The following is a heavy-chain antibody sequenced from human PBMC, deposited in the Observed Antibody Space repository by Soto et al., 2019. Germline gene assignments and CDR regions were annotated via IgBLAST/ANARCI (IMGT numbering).Heavy chain of an antibody. J-gene: IGHJ6*03. Sequence: EVQLVESGGGLVQPGGSLRLSCAASGFTVSSNYMSWVRQAPGKGLEWVSVIYSGGSTYYADSVKGRFTISRHNSKNTLYLQMTSLRAEDTAVYYCARSTENGDLNYYYYYYMDVWGKGTTVTVSS. V-gene: IGHV3-53*04. CDR2: IYSGGST. CDR1: GFTVSSNY. D-gene: IGHD4-17*01. CDR3: ARSTENGDLNYYYYYYMDV.